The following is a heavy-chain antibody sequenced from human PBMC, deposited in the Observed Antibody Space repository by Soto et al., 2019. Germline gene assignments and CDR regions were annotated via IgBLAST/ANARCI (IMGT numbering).Heavy chain of an antibody. CDR2: ISAYNGNT. J-gene: IGHJ4*02. CDR3: ARDSPPFDY. Sequence: QVQLVQSGAEVKKSGASVKVSCKASGYTFSSYTISWVRQAPGQGLEWMGWISAYNGNTKYAQKLQDRVTMTTDTSTNTAYRELRSLRSDDTAVYYCARDSPPFDYWGQGTLVTVSS. CDR1: GYTFSSYT. V-gene: IGHV1-18*01.